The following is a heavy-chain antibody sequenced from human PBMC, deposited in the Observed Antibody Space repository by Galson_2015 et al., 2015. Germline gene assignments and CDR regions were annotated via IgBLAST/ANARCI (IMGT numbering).Heavy chain of an antibody. CDR1: GGSVSSGSYY. CDR3: ARESRIVGATRSNWFDP. Sequence: CTVSGGSVSSGSYYWSWIRQPPGKGLEWIGYIYYSGSTNYNPSLKSRVTISVDTSKNQFSLKLSSVTAADTAVYYCARESRIVGATRSNWFDPWGQGTLVTVSS. V-gene: IGHV4-61*01. CDR2: IYYSGST. D-gene: IGHD1-26*01. J-gene: IGHJ5*02.